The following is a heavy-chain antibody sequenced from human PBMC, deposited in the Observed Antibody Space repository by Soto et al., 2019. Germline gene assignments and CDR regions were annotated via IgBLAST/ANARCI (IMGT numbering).Heavy chain of an antibody. CDR2: ITSSGDTK. CDR1: ESTFSTYE. D-gene: IGHD3-10*01. V-gene: IGHV3-48*03. CDR3: ASRGNYYYYSLDV. J-gene: IGHJ6*02. Sequence: EVQLVESGGALVQPGGSLRLSCAASESTFSTYEMNWVRQAAGKGLEWVSYITSSGDTKYYADSVKGRFTISRDNAKNSLYLQMNSLRVEDTAVYYCASRGNYYYYSLDVWGPGTTVTVSS.